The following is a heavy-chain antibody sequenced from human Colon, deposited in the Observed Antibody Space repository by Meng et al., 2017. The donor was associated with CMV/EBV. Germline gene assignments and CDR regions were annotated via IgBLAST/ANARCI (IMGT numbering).Heavy chain of an antibody. J-gene: IGHJ4*02. D-gene: IGHD3-16*01. CDR2: IYYTGSV. CDR1: GGSISTYY. V-gene: IGHV4-59*13. Sequence: SETLSLTCNVSGGSISTYYWTWIRQSPGKGLEWIGNIYYTGSVKYNPSLKSRLTISVDTAKNQFSLKLSSVTAADTAIYFCARADPSIAMYYFDYWGPGTLVTASS. CDR3: ARADPSIAMYYFDY.